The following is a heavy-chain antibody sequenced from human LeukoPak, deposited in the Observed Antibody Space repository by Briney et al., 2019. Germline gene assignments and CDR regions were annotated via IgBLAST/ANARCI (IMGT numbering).Heavy chain of an antibody. J-gene: IGHJ4*02. V-gene: IGHV4-34*01. CDR1: GGSFNDYY. CDR2: INHSGNT. CDR3: ARGLNSGWYSLGYLDF. Sequence: PSETLSLTCAVYGGSFNDYYWTWIRQPPGKGLEWIWEINHSGNTNYNPSLKSRIIISIDTSKNQFSLNMTSVTAADTAVYYCARGLNSGWYSLGYLDFWGQGTLVTVSS. D-gene: IGHD6-19*01.